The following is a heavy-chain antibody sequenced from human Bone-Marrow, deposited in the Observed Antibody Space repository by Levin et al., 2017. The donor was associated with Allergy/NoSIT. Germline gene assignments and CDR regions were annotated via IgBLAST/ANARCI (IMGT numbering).Heavy chain of an antibody. J-gene: IGHJ4*02. Sequence: PWASVKVSCKASGYTFTGYYMHWVRQAPGQGLEWMGWINPNSGGTNYAQKFQGRVTMTRDTSISTAYMELSRLRSDDTAVYYCARDRVGRPGLYYYDSSGYYYEHDYWGQGTLVTVSS. D-gene: IGHD3-22*01. V-gene: IGHV1-2*02. CDR3: ARDRVGRPGLYYYDSSGYYYEHDY. CDR2: INPNSGGT. CDR1: GYTFTGYY.